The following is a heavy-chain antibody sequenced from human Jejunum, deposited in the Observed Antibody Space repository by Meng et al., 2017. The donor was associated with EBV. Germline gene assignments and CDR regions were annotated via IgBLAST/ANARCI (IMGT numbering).Heavy chain of an antibody. CDR3: ARDSQYLARGYFDY. J-gene: IGHJ4*02. D-gene: IGHD2/OR15-2a*01. Sequence: QVHLQESGPGLVHPSGPLSLPCTVSGGSINSKNWWHWVRQAPGKGLEWIGEIDHSGSTHYNPSLKSRVTISLGTSMNQFSLELTSPTAADTAVYYCARDSQYLARGYFDYWGQGALVTVSS. CDR2: IDHSGST. CDR1: GGSINSKNW. V-gene: IGHV4-4*02.